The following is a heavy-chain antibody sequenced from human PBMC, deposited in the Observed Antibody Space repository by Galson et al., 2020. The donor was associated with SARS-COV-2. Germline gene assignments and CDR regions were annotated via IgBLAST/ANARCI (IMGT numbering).Heavy chain of an antibody. CDR1: GGSISFGNYF. V-gene: IGHV4-31*03. D-gene: IGHD3-16*02. J-gene: IGHJ5*02. Sequence: SETLSLTCTVSGGSISFGNYFWSWIRQHPGQGLEWIGYTYYSGTTYHNPSLKSRVTISVDTSKNQFSLKLSSVTAADTAVYYCARGPLYNWGTDRDNWCAPWGRGTLVTVSS. CDR3: ARGPLYNWGTDRDNWCAP. CDR2: TYYSGTT.